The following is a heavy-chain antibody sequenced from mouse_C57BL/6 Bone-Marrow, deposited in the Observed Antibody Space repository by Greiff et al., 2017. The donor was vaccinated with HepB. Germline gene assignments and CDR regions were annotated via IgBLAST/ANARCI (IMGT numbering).Heavy chain of an antibody. CDR2: IYPRDGST. CDR1: GYTFTDHT. Sequence: QVTLKESDAELVKPGASVKISCKVSGYTFTDHTIHWMKQRPEQGLEWIGYIYPRDGSTKYNEKFKGKATLTADKSSSTAYMQLNSLTSEDSAVYFCARKVPLTGTFYYAMDYWGQGTSVTVSS. CDR3: ARKVPLTGTFYYAMDY. V-gene: IGHV1-78*01. J-gene: IGHJ4*01. D-gene: IGHD4-1*01.